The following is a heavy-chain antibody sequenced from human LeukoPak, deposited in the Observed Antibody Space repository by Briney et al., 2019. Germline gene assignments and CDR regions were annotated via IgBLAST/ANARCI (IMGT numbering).Heavy chain of an antibody. J-gene: IGHJ4*02. CDR1: GFTFSSYE. CDR2: ISGSGGST. V-gene: IGHV3-23*01. CDR3: AKGGDGYNSPLVY. Sequence: GGSLRLSCAASGFTFSSYEMNWVRQAPGKGLEWVSAISGSGGSTYYADSVKGRFTISRDNSKNTLYLQMNSLRAEDTAVYYCAKGGDGYNSPLVYWGQGTLVTVSS. D-gene: IGHD5-24*01.